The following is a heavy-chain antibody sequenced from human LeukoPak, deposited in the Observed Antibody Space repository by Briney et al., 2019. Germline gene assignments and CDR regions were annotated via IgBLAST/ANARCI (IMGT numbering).Heavy chain of an antibody. Sequence: PGGSLRLSCAVSGFTFSSYGMNWVRQAPGKGLEWVSIITSSSSYIDYADSVKGRFTISRDNAKNSLYLQMNSLRAEDTAIYYCARWGSPFDIWGQGTMVTVSS. CDR1: GFTFSSYG. V-gene: IGHV3-21*01. D-gene: IGHD3-16*01. CDR2: ITSSSSYI. CDR3: ARWGSPFDI. J-gene: IGHJ3*02.